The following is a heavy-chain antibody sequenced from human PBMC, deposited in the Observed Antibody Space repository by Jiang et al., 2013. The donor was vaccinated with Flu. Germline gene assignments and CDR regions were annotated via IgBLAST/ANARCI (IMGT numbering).Heavy chain of an antibody. V-gene: IGHV4-34*01. CDR3: AREIISARGAFDI. D-gene: IGHD2-15*01. CDR2: ISHSGSS. CDR1: GESFSGNY. Sequence: LLKPSETLSLTCAVYGESFSGNYWSWIRQSPGKGLEWIGEISHSGSSNYNPSLESRVTISVDTSKNQFSLKLSSVTAADTALYYCAREIISARGAFDIWGQGTMVTVSS. J-gene: IGHJ3*02.